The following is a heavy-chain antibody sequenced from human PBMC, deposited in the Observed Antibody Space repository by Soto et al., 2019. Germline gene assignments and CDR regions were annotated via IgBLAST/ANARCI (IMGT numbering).Heavy chain of an antibody. V-gene: IGHV5-10-1*01. J-gene: IGHJ4*02. D-gene: IGHD6-19*01. CDR3: ASGGSGWSY. Sequence: EVQLVQSGAEVKEPGESLRISCEVSGYTFTTYWISWLRQMPGKCLEWMGRIAPSDSSTDYSPSFQGHVTISADNSINTAYLQWTSLRASDTAMYYCASGGSGWSYWGQGTLVTASS. CDR2: IAPSDSST. CDR1: GYTFTTYW.